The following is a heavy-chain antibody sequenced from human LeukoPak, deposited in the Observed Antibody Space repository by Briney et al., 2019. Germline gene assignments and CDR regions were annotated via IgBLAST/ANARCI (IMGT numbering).Heavy chain of an antibody. CDR1: GGSISSYY. CDR3: ARETRYDDILTGHLGMDV. Sequence: TSETLSLTCTVSGGSISSYYCNWIRQPAGKGLEWIGRIYTSGSTNYNPSLKSRVTMSVDMSKNQFSLKLSSVTAADTAVYYCARETRYDDILTGHLGMDVWGQGTTVTVSS. CDR2: IYTSGST. V-gene: IGHV4-4*07. J-gene: IGHJ6*02. D-gene: IGHD3-9*01.